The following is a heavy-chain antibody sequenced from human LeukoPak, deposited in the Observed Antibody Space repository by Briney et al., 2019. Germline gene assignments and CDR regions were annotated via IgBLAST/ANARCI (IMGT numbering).Heavy chain of an antibody. CDR3: ARGPFKGYCGGDCYALRYYYYYMDV. CDR1: GGTFSSYA. CDR2: IIPIFGTA. V-gene: IGHV1-69*05. J-gene: IGHJ6*03. Sequence: SVKVSCKASGGTFSSYAISWVRQAPGEGLEWMGGIIPIFGTANYAQKFQGRVTITTDESTSTAYMELSSLRSEDKAVYYCARGPFKGYCGGDCYALRYYYYYMDVWGKGTTVTVSS. D-gene: IGHD2-21*02.